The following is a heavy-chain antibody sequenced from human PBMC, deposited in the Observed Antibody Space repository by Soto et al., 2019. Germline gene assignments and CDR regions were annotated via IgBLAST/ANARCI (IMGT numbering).Heavy chain of an antibody. CDR3: ARVLREQDYYYYGMDV. V-gene: IGHV3-33*01. J-gene: IGHJ6*02. Sequence: QVQLVESGGGVVQPGRSLRLSCAASGFTFSSYGMHWVRQAPGKGLEWVAVIWYDGSNKYYADSVKGRFTISRDNSKNPLYLQMNSLRAEDTAVYYCARVLREQDYYYYGMDVWGQGTTVTVSS. CDR1: GFTFSSYG. D-gene: IGHD1-1*01. CDR2: IWYDGSNK.